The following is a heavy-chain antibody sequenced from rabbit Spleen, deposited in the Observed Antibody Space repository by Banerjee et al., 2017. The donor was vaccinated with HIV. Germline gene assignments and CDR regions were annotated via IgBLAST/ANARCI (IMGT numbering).Heavy chain of an antibody. V-gene: IGHV1S40*01. CDR3: GRSSNAGYAGYGYGSNL. Sequence: QQLVESGGGLVKPGASLTLTCKASGFSFSSGYDMCWVRQAPGKGLEWIACIYTGDGHTFYANWAKGRFTISKTSSTVDLQLTSLTAADTATYFCGRSSNAGYAGYGYGSNLWGPGTLVTVS. CDR2: IYTGDGHT. J-gene: IGHJ4*01. D-gene: IGHD7-1*01. CDR1: GFSFSSGYD.